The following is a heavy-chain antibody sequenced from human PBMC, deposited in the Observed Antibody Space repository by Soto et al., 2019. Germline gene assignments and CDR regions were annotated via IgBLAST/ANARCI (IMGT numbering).Heavy chain of an antibody. Sequence: GGSLRLSCASSVFTFSGSAMHWVRQASGKGLEWVGRIRSKANSYATAYAASVKGRFTISRDDSKNTAYLQMNSLKTEDTAVYYCTSEVRGTAIARDDYWGQGTLVTVSS. CDR1: VFTFSGSA. J-gene: IGHJ4*02. D-gene: IGHD5-18*01. CDR2: IRSKANSYAT. V-gene: IGHV3-73*01. CDR3: TSEVRGTAIARDDY.